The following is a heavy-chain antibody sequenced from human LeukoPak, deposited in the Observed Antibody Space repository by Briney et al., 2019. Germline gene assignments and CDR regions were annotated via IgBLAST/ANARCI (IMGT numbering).Heavy chain of an antibody. CDR2: IYYSGST. D-gene: IGHD3/OR15-3a*01. V-gene: IGHV4-39*01. J-gene: IGHJ4*02. Sequence: SETLSLTCTVSGGSISSSSYYWGWIRQPPGKGLEWIGSIYYSGSTYYNPSLKSRVTMSVDTSKNQFSLKLSSVTAADTAVYYCARHERDFVARPFDYWGQGTLVTVSS. CDR1: GGSISSSSYY. CDR3: ARHERDFVARPFDY.